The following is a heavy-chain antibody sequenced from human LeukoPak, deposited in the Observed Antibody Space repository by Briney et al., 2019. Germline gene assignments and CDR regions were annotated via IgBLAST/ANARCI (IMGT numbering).Heavy chain of an antibody. CDR2: IGSSDSTT. J-gene: IGHJ6*03. CDR1: GFTFSSYE. D-gene: IGHD3-3*01. CDR3: ARDAYRDKRLTISGVRVPYYMDV. Sequence: GGSLRLSCVASGFTFSSYEMNWVRQAPGKGLEWLSYIGSSDSTTHYADSVKGRFTISRDNAKNSLYLQMNSLRAEDTAVYYCARDAYRDKRLTISGVRVPYYMDVWGKGTTVTVSS. V-gene: IGHV3-48*03.